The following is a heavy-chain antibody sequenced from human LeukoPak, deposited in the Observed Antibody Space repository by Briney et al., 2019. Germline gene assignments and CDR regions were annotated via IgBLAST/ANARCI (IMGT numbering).Heavy chain of an antibody. J-gene: IGHJ3*02. CDR2: IYSGGTT. Sequence: GGSLRLSCAASGFTVDNNYMNWVRQAPGKGLEWVSLIYSGGTTSYADSVKGRFTISRDNSKNTLYLQMNSLRAEDTAVYYCAKEGSSWYLGDAFDIWGQGTMVTVSS. CDR1: GFTVDNNY. CDR3: AKEGSSWYLGDAFDI. D-gene: IGHD6-13*01. V-gene: IGHV3-53*01.